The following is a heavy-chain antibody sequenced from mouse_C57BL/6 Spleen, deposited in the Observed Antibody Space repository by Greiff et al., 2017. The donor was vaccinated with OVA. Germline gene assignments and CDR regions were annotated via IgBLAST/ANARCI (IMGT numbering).Heavy chain of an antibody. V-gene: IGHV5-12*01. CDR3: ARPGSSYDYYAMDY. CDR1: GFTFSDYY. J-gene: IGHJ4*01. D-gene: IGHD1-1*01. CDR2: ISNGGGST. Sequence: EVKVEESGGGLVQPGGSLKLSCAASGFTFSDYYMYWVRQTPEKRLEWVAYISNGGGSTYYPDTVKGRFTISRDNAKNTLYLQMSRLKSEDTAMYYCARPGSSYDYYAMDYWGQGTSVTVSS.